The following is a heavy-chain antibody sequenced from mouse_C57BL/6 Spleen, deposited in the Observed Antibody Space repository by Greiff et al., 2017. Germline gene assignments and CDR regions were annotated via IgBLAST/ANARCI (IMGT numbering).Heavy chain of an antibody. Sequence: QVQLQQPGAELVKPGASVKLSCKASGYTFTSYWMQWVKQRPGQGLEWIGEIDPSDSYTNYNQKFKGKATLTVDTSSSTAYMQLSSLTSEDSAVYYCALDSSGDFDYWGQGTTLTVSS. V-gene: IGHV1-50*01. D-gene: IGHD3-2*02. J-gene: IGHJ2*01. CDR2: IDPSDSYT. CDR1: GYTFTSYW. CDR3: ALDSSGDFDY.